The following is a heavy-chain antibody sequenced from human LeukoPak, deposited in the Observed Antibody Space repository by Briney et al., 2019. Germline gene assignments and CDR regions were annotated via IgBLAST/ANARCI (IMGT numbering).Heavy chain of an antibody. D-gene: IGHD3/OR15-3a*01. Sequence: SETLSLTCTVSGGSISSYYWSWIRQPPGKGLEWIGYIYYSGSTYYNPSLKSRVTISVDTSKNQFSLKLSSVTAADTAVYYCAREWTDYWGQGTLVTVSS. CDR1: GGSISSYY. CDR3: AREWTDY. V-gene: IGHV4-59*12. CDR2: IYYSGST. J-gene: IGHJ4*02.